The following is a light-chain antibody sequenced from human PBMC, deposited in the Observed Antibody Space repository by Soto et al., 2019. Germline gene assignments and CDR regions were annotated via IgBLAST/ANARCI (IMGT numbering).Light chain of an antibody. CDR2: GAS. CDR1: QNVNSN. J-gene: IGKJ2*01. V-gene: IGKV3-15*01. CDR3: QQYGSSPYT. Sequence: EIVMTQSPASLSVSPGERATLSCRASQNVNSNLAWYQQKPGQAPRFLIYGASTRATGIPARFSGSGSGTEFTLTISSLQSEDFAVYYCQQYGSSPYTFGLGTKLEIK.